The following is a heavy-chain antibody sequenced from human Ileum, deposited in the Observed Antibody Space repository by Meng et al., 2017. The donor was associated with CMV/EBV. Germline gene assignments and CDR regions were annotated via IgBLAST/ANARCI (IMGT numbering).Heavy chain of an antibody. CDR3: AKDDNGYTGEGGY. CDR2: SYWDGSKT. V-gene: IGHV3-23*03. Sequence: GESLKISCAASGFTFSSHSISWVRQAPGKGPEWVSVSYWDGSKTYDADSVGGRFTTFRDNSNNMVFLQMSSLRAEDTAVYYCAKDDNGYTGEGGYWGQGTLVTVSS. J-gene: IGHJ4*02. CDR1: GFTFSSHS. D-gene: IGHD5-24*01.